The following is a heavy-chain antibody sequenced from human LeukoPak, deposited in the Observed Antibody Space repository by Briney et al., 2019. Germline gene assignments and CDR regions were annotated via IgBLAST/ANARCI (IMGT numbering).Heavy chain of an antibody. CDR2: MNPNSGNT. CDR1: GYTFTSYD. V-gene: IGHV1-8*01. Sequence: ASVKVSCKASGYTFTSYDINWVRQATGQGLEWMGWMNPNSGNTGYAQKFQGRVTMTTNTSMSTAYMEMNSLRSEDTAVYYCARVPRYYGSGILDYWGQGTLVTVSS. J-gene: IGHJ4*02. D-gene: IGHD3-10*01. CDR3: ARVPRYYGSGILDY.